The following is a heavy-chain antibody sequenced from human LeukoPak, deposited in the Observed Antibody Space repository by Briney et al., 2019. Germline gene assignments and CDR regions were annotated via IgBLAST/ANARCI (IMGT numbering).Heavy chain of an antibody. V-gene: IGHV3-33*01. D-gene: IGHD3-10*01. Sequence: GKSLILSCAASGSTFSSYGMHWVRQAPGKGLEWVAVIWYDGSNKYYADSVKGRFTISRDNAKNTLYLQMNSLRAEDTAIYYCARDYASDYWGQGTLVTVSS. CDR2: IWYDGSNK. CDR1: GSTFSSYG. CDR3: ARDYASDY. J-gene: IGHJ4*02.